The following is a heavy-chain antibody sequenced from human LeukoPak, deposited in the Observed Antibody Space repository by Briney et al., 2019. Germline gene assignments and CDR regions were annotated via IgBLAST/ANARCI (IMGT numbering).Heavy chain of an antibody. CDR3: ARLVVAAAGTGIDY. D-gene: IGHD6-13*01. V-gene: IGHV4-39*01. CDR2: IYYSGST. CDR1: GGSISSSSYY. Sequence: PSETLSLTCTVSGGSISSSSYYWGWIRQPPGKGLEWIGSIYYSGSTYYNPSLKSRVTISVDTSKNQFSLKLSSVTAADTAVYYCARLVVAAAGTGIDYWGQGTLVTVSS. J-gene: IGHJ4*02.